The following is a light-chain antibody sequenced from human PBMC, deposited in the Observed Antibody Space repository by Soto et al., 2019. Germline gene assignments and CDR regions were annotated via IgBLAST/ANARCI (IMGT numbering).Light chain of an antibody. V-gene: IGKV3-15*01. Sequence: EIVMTQSPVTLSVSPGERAALSCRASQSVGSNFAWYQQRPGQAPRVLIYGTSTRATGVPARFSGSGSGTDFTLTISSLQSEDFAVCYCQQYNNWPYTFGQGTRLEIK. CDR2: GTS. J-gene: IGKJ2*01. CDR1: QSVGSN. CDR3: QQYNNWPYT.